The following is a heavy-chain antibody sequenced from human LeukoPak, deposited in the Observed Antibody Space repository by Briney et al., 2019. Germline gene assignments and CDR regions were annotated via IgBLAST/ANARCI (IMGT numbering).Heavy chain of an antibody. CDR1: GFSVSSDY. CDR2: INTDGSST. J-gene: IGHJ6*02. CDR3: ARGHYYDMDV. V-gene: IGHV3-74*01. Sequence: PGGSLSLSCVASGFSVSSDYMTWVRQAPGKGLVWVSRINTDGSSTTYADSVKGRFTFSRDNAKNTLYLHPNSLRAEDTAVYYCARGHYYDMDVWGQGTTVTVSS.